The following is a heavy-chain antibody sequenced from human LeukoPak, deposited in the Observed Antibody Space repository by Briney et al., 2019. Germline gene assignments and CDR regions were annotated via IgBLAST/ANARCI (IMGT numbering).Heavy chain of an antibody. V-gene: IGHV4-4*07. J-gene: IGHJ3*02. CDR3: ATTTSILAFDI. CDR1: GDSISGYY. Sequence: SETLSLTCTVSGDSISGYYCNWIRQPAGKGLEYIGRIYSTGSTNYNPSLKSRVTMSVDTSKNHFSLKLSSVTAADTTVYYCATTTSILAFDIWGQGTMVTVSS. D-gene: IGHD3-3*01. CDR2: IYSTGST.